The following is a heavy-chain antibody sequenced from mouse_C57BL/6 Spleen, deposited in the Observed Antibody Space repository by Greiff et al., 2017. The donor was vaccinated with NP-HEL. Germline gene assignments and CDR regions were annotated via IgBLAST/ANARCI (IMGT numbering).Heavy chain of an antibody. Sequence: EVQLQESGPGLVKPSQSLSLTCSVTGYSITSGYYWNWIRQFPGNKLEWMGYISYDGSNNYNPSLKNRISITRDTSKNQFFLKLNSVTTEDTATYYCARAYGYYYFDYWGQGTTLTVSS. CDR1: GYSITSGYY. CDR3: ARAYGYYYFDY. V-gene: IGHV3-6*01. D-gene: IGHD2-2*01. CDR2: ISYDGSN. J-gene: IGHJ2*01.